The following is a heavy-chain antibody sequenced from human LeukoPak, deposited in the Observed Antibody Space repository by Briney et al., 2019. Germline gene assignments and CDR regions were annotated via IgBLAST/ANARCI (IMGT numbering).Heavy chain of an antibody. V-gene: IGHV3-48*01. CDR1: GFSFSSYS. CDR3: AKDSAAAGTFDY. J-gene: IGHJ4*02. D-gene: IGHD6-13*01. Sequence: SGGSLRLSCAASGFSFSSYSMNWVRQAPGKGLEWVSYISSSSSAKYYADSLKGRFTISRDNAKNSLYLQMNSLRTEDTALYYCAKDSAAAGTFDYWGQGTLVTVSS. CDR2: ISSSSSAK.